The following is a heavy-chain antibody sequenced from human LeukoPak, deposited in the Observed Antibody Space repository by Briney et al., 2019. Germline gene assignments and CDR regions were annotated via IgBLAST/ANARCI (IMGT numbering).Heavy chain of an antibody. V-gene: IGHV4-59*11. J-gene: IGHJ4*02. Sequence: PSETLSLTCTVSGDSINSLDLWSWIRQPPGKGLEWIGYIYYSGSTNYNPSLKSRVTISVDTSKNQFSLKLSSVTAADTAVYYCARGGTANYFDYWGQGTLVTVSS. CDR2: IYYSGST. CDR3: ARGGTANYFDY. CDR1: GDSINSLDL.